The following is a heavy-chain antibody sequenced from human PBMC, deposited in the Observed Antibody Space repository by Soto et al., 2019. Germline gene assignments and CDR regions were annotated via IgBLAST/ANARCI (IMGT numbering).Heavy chain of an antibody. CDR3: ARVLEMARGYYYMDV. CDR1: GGSISSYY. Sequence: PSETLSLTCTVSGGSISSYYWSWIRQPPGKGLEWIGYIYYSGSTNYNPSLKSRVTISVDTSKNQFSLKLSSVTAADTAVYYCARVLEMARGYYYMDVWGKGTTVTVSS. J-gene: IGHJ6*03. CDR2: IYYSGST. D-gene: IGHD2-8*01. V-gene: IGHV4-59*01.